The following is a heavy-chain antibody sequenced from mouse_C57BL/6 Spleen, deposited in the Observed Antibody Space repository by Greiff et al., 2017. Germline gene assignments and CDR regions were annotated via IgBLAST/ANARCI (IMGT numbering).Heavy chain of an antibody. Sequence: QVQLQQPGAELVRPGSSVKLSCKASGYTFTSYWMHWVKQRPIQGLEWIGNIDPSASETHYNQKFKDKATLTVDKSSSTAYMQLSSLTSEDSAVYYCAREGAYYGSRDWYFDVWGTGTMVTVSS. CDR1: GYTFTSYW. CDR3: AREGAYYGSRDWYFDV. V-gene: IGHV1-52*01. D-gene: IGHD1-1*01. CDR2: IDPSASET. J-gene: IGHJ1*03.